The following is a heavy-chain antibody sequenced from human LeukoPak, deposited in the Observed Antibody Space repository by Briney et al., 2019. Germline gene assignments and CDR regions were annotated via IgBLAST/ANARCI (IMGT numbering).Heavy chain of an antibody. D-gene: IGHD3-10*01. Sequence: SETLSLTCNVSGGSIRGYYWSWIRQPPGKGLEWIGYIYSSGSTNYNPSLKSRVTISVDTSKNQFSLKLGSVTAADTAVYYCARHLRGSGYYYYYYLDVWGKGTTVTISS. J-gene: IGHJ6*03. CDR2: IYSSGST. CDR1: GGSIRGYY. V-gene: IGHV4-59*08. CDR3: ARHLRGSGYYYYYYLDV.